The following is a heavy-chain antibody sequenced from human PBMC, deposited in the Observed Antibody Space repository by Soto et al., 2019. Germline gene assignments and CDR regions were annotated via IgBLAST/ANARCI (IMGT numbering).Heavy chain of an antibody. J-gene: IGHJ4*02. CDR2: ISGSGGST. Sequence: GVFIRLPNTAFGLNIVNHAMSWVIHAKGKGLEWVSAISGSGGSTYYADSVKGRFTISRDNSKNTLYLQMNSLRAEDTAVYYCAKDRGYYDSSGYYGYFDFWGQGTLVTVSS. CDR3: AKDRGYYDSSGYYGYFDF. D-gene: IGHD3-22*01. CDR1: GLNIVNHA. V-gene: IGHV3-23*01.